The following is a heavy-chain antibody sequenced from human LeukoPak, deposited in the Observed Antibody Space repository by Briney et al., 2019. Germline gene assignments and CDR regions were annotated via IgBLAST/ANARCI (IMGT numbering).Heavy chain of an antibody. V-gene: IGHV4-4*02. CDR1: GGSISSSNW. D-gene: IGHD3-10*01. Sequence: ASGTLSLTCAVSGGSISSSNWWSWVRQPPGKGLEWIGEIYHSGSTNYNPSLKSRVTISVDKSENQFSLKLSSVTAADTAVYYCASINYYYGSGSCWFDPWGQGTLVTVSS. CDR2: IYHSGST. CDR3: ASINYYYGSGSCWFDP. J-gene: IGHJ5*02.